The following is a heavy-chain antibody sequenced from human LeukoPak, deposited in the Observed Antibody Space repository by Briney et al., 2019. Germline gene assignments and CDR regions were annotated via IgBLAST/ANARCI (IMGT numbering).Heavy chain of an antibody. CDR1: GSTFSSYA. Sequence: GSLRLSCAASGSTFSSYAMSWVRQAPGKGLEWVSAISGSGGSTYYADSVKGRFTISRDNSKNTLYLQMNSLRAADTAVYYCAKSPYSGSLAGYYFDYWGQGTLVTVSS. CDR3: AKSPYSGSLAGYYFDY. V-gene: IGHV3-23*01. J-gene: IGHJ4*02. D-gene: IGHD1-26*01. CDR2: ISGSGGST.